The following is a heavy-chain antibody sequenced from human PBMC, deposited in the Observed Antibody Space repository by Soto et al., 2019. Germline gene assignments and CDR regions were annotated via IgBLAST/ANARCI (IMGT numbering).Heavy chain of an antibody. D-gene: IGHD1-1*01. CDR1: GGSVNSGNYY. CDR3: ARVERGTATTVVDAFDI. V-gene: IGHV4-34*01. J-gene: IGHJ3*02. CDR2: MSHSGGT. Sequence: QVQLQQWGAGLLKPSETLSLTCAVFGGSVNSGNYYWSWIRQPPGKGLEWIGEMSHSGGTHFNPSLKSRVTISVDTAKNQFSLKMSSVTAADTALYYCARVERGTATTVVDAFDIWGRGTMVTVSS.